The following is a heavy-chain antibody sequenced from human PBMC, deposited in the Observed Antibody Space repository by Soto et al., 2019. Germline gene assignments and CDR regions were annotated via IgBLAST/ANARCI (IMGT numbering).Heavy chain of an antibody. D-gene: IGHD1-1*01. J-gene: IGHJ3*02. CDR1: GYSFTVYP. V-gene: IGHV1-3*01. Sequence: QVHLVQSGAEVRKPGASVKLSCKASGYSFTVYPIHWVRQALGQGLEWLGWINPANGNRAYSPKFQGTVTITRDTSATTAYLDLSSLRSDETALYYCARDVEYQYIDDALDMWGQGTMLTVSS. CDR2: INPANGNR. CDR3: ARDVEYQYIDDALDM.